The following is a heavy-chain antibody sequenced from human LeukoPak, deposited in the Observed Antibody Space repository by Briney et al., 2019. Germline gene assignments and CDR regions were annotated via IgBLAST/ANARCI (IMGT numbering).Heavy chain of an antibody. Sequence: GGSLRLSCAASGFTFSSYSMNWVRQAPGKGLEWVSSISSSSSYIYYADSVKGRFTISRDNAKNSLYLQMNSLRAEDTAVYYCATEESFVSAHAFDIWGQGTMVTVSS. CDR3: ATEESFVSAHAFDI. D-gene: IGHD3-16*02. CDR1: GFTFSSYS. V-gene: IGHV3-21*01. CDR2: ISSSSSYI. J-gene: IGHJ3*02.